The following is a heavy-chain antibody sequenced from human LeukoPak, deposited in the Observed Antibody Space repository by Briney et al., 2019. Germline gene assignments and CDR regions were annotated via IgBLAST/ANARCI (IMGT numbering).Heavy chain of an antibody. CDR2: ISAYNGNT. CDR1: GYTFTIYG. CDR3: ARDVQLRPNDAIDY. V-gene: IGHV1-18*01. Sequence: ASVTVSCTASGYTFTIYGISWVRQAPGQGLERMGWISAYNGNTNYAQKLQGRVTMTTDTSTSAAYMELRSLRSDDTAVYYCARDVQLRPNDAIDYWGQGTLVTVSS. J-gene: IGHJ4*02. D-gene: IGHD5-18*01.